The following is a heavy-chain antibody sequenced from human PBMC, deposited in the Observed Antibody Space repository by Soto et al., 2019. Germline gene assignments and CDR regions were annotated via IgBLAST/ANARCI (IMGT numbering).Heavy chain of an antibody. CDR3: ARAGGDCD. V-gene: IGHV3-21*01. CDR1: GFTFSSYS. Sequence: EVQLVESGGGLVKPGGSLRLSCAASGFTFSSYSMIWVRQAPGKGLEWVSSISSSSSYIYYADSEKGRFTISRDDAKDSLYLQMNSLRAEYTAVYYCARAGGDCDWGQGTLVTVSS. J-gene: IGHJ4*02. CDR2: ISSSSSYI. D-gene: IGHD2-21*02.